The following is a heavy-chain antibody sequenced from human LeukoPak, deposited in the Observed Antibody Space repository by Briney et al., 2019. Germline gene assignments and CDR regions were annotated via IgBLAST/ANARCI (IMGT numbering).Heavy chain of an antibody. D-gene: IGHD6-13*01. V-gene: IGHV3-53*01. J-gene: IGHJ3*02. CDR2: VYSGGST. CDR1: GFTVTSNY. CDR3: ALRKYSGSLSGFDI. Sequence: GGSLRLSCAASGFTVTSNYMTWVRQAPGKGLEWVSVVYSGGSTYYADSVKGRFTISRDNSKNTLYLQMNSLRAEDTAVYYCALRKYSGSLSGFDIWGQGAMVTVSS.